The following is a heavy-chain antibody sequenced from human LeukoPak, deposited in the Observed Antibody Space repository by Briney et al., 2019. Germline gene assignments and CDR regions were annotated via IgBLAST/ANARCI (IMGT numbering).Heavy chain of an antibody. Sequence: GGSLRLSCTASGFTFSTYTMNWVRPAPGGGLEWVANMKQYGSEKSYVDSVKGRFTISRDNAKNSLYLQMNSLRAEDTAVYYCARFNRRYYFDYWGQGTLVTVSS. CDR3: ARFNRRYYFDY. J-gene: IGHJ4*02. D-gene: IGHD2/OR15-2a*01. CDR2: MKQYGSEK. CDR1: GFTFSTYT. V-gene: IGHV3-7*04.